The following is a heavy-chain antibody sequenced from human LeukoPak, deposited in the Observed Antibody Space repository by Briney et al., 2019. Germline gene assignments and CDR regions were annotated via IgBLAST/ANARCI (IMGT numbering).Heavy chain of an antibody. V-gene: IGHV4-39*07. CDR3: ARDWYYYGSGRGTS. CDR2: IYYSGST. CDR1: GGSISSSSYY. D-gene: IGHD3-10*01. Sequence: SETLSLTCTVSGGSISSSSYYWGWIRQPPGKGLEWIGSIYYSGSTYYNPSLKSRVTISVDTSKNQFSLKLSSVTAADTAVYYCARDWYYYGSGRGTSWGQGTLVTVSS. J-gene: IGHJ4*02.